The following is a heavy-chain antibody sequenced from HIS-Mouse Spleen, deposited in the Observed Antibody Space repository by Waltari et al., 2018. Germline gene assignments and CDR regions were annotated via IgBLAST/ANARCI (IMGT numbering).Heavy chain of an antibody. CDR3: ARDRELYFDY. CDR2: IYYSGST. Sequence: QLQLQESGPGLVKPSETLSLTCTVSGGSISSSSYYWGWIRQPPGKGLEWIGSIYYSGSTYYNQSLKSRVTISVDTSKNQFSLKLSSVTAADTAVYYCARDRELYFDYWGQGTLVTVSS. CDR1: GGSISSSSYY. J-gene: IGHJ4*02. V-gene: IGHV4-39*07. D-gene: IGHD1-26*01.